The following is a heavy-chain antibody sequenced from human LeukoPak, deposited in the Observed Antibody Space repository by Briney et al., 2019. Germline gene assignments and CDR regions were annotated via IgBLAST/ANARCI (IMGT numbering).Heavy chain of an antibody. CDR1: GFTFSSYA. CDR2: FSGSGGTA. D-gene: IGHD2-8*01. Sequence: QPGGSLRLSRAASGFTFSSYAMNWVRQAPGRGLEWVSSFSGSGGTAYYADSVKGRFTISRDNSKNTLYLQMNSLRAEDTAVYYCANGNRCTSPNCLGYYYFYMDVWGKGTTVTVSS. J-gene: IGHJ6*03. V-gene: IGHV3-23*01. CDR3: ANGNRCTSPNCLGYYYFYMDV.